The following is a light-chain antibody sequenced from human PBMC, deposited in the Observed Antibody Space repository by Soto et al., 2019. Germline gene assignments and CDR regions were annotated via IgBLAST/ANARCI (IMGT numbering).Light chain of an antibody. CDR3: QQYGSPPRT. Sequence: EIRVSQSPSTLSLSTGERATLSCRANQSVSNHLAWYQHKPGQPPRLLIYGAFTRAPGIPGRFGGSGSGTEFTLTISSLEPEDFAVYYCQQYGSPPRTFAQGTKVAIK. J-gene: IGKJ1*01. V-gene: IGKV3-20*01. CDR1: QSVSNH. CDR2: GAF.